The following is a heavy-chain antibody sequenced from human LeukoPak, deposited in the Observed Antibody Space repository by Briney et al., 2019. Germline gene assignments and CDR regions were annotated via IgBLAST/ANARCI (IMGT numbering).Heavy chain of an antibody. CDR3: TRESGAFSPFGF. CDR1: GGSITTTNW. J-gene: IGHJ4*02. V-gene: IGHV4-4*02. Sequence: SGTLSLTCAVSGGSITTTNWWSWVRQPPGKGLEWIGEVHLSGATNYNPSLESRVSMSIDKSKNHLSLEVTSVTAADTAMYFCTRESGAFSPFGFWGPGTLVTVSS. CDR2: VHLSGAT. D-gene: IGHD1-26*01.